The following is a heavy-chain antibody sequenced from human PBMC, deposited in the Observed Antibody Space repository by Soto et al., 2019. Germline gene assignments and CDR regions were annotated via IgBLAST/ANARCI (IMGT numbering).Heavy chain of an antibody. J-gene: IGHJ4*02. CDR2: ISSNGGST. V-gene: IGHV3-64*01. Sequence: VGSLRLSCAASGFTFSSYAMHWVRQAPGKGLEYVSAISSNGGSTYYANSVKGRFTISRDNSKNTLYLQMGSLRAEDMAVYYCARAANYDFWSGYPPKNYFDYWGEGTLVTVSS. CDR3: ARAANYDFWSGYPPKNYFDY. D-gene: IGHD3-3*01. CDR1: GFTFSSYA.